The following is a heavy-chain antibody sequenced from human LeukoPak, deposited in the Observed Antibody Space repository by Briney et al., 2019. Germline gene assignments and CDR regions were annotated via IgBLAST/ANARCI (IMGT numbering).Heavy chain of an antibody. CDR1: GDFITAYY. CDR3: ASRIAVAGDWFDP. Sequence: PSETLSLTCTVSGDFITAYYWSWIRQPPGKGLEWIGEINHSGSTNYNPSLKSRVTISVDTSKNQFSLKLSSVTAADTAVYYCASRIAVAGDWFDPWGQGTLVTVSS. J-gene: IGHJ5*02. CDR2: INHSGST. V-gene: IGHV4-34*01. D-gene: IGHD6-19*01.